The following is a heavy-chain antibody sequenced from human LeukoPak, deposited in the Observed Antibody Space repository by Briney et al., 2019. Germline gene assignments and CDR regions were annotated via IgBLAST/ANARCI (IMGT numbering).Heavy chain of an antibody. CDR3: ARGHYDILTGHRWFDP. J-gene: IGHJ5*02. CDR2: IYTSGST. D-gene: IGHD3-9*01. Sequence: NPSETLSLTCTVSGGSISNYYWSWIRQPAGKGLEWIGRIYTSGSTNYNPSLKSRVTMSVDASKNQFSLRLSSVTAADTAVYYCARGHYDILTGHRWFDPWGQGTLVTVSS. CDR1: GGSISNYY. V-gene: IGHV4-4*07.